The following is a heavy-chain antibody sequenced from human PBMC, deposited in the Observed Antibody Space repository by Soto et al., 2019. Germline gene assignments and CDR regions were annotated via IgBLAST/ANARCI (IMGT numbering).Heavy chain of an antibody. D-gene: IGHD3-22*01. CDR3: ARPDARLDSTAY. V-gene: IGHV3-7*04. CDR1: GFSFSTYW. CDR2: IKEDGGET. Sequence: EVQLVESGGGLVQPGGSLRLSCAASGFSFSTYWMSWVRQTPGKGLEWVANIKEDGGETKYVDSVKGRFTISRDNGKNSVYLQMSSLRVEDTAVYYCARPDARLDSTAYWGQGTLVTVSS. J-gene: IGHJ4*02.